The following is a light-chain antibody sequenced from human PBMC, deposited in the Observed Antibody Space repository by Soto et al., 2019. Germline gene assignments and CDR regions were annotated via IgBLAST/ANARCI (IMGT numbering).Light chain of an antibody. Sequence: EIVMTQSPATLSVSPGERATLSCRASQSVGSDLAWYQQKPGQAPRLVIYDIFTRATAVPDRFSGGGSGTDFTLTISGLEPEDFAVYYCQQYGRSPYTFGQGTKLDIK. J-gene: IGKJ2*01. CDR3: QQYGRSPYT. CDR1: QSVGSD. CDR2: DIF. V-gene: IGKV3-20*01.